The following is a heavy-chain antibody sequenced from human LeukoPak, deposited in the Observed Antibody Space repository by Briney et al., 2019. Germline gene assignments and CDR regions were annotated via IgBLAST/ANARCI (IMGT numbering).Heavy chain of an antibody. D-gene: IGHD1-26*01. CDR3: AKGGSYGDHVSWFDP. Sequence: GGSLRLSCAASGFTFSSYAMHWVRQAPGKGLEWVAVISYDGSNKYYADSVKGRFTISRDNSKNTLYLQMNSLRAEDTAVYYCAKGGSYGDHVSWFDPWGQGTLVTVSS. CDR1: GFTFSSYA. CDR2: ISYDGSNK. J-gene: IGHJ5*02. V-gene: IGHV3-30*04.